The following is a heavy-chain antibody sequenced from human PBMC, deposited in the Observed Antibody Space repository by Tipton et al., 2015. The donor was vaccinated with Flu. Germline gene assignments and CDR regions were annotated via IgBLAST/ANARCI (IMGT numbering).Heavy chain of an antibody. D-gene: IGHD3-10*01. CDR1: GGSISSSSYY. J-gene: IGHJ4*02. CDR2: SYYSGST. V-gene: IGHV4-39*07. Sequence: TLSLTCTVSGGSISSSSYYWGWIRQPPGKGLEWIGRSYYSGSTYYNPSLKSRVTISVDTSKNQFSLKLSSVTAADTAVYYWAREHQGVISGDEEYWGQGTLVTVSS. CDR3: AREHQGVISGDEEY.